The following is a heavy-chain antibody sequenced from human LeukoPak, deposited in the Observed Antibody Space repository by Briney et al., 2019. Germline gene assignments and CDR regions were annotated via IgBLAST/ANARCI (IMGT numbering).Heavy chain of an antibody. V-gene: IGHV1-69*05. D-gene: IGHD3-22*01. CDR2: IIPIFGTA. Sequence: SVKVSCKASGGTFSSYAISWVRQAPGQGLEWMGGIIPIFGTANYARKFQGRVTITTDESTSTAYMELSSLRSEDTAVYYCARSGNYYDSSGYQSRAFDIWGQGTMVTVSS. J-gene: IGHJ3*02. CDR1: GGTFSSYA. CDR3: ARSGNYYDSSGYQSRAFDI.